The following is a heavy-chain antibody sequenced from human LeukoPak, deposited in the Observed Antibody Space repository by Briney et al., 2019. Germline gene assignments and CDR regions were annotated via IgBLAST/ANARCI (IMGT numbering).Heavy chain of an antibody. CDR2: ISAGGHST. Sequence: EGSLKLSCEASGFTFSAYAMTWVRQAPGKGLEWVSDISAGGHSTNYAAFVKGRFTISRDSSKHTLYLQMSSLRAEDIAVYFCGKNGNDDGDSDSDHWAQGTRDSV. V-gene: IGHV3-23*01. J-gene: IGHJ4*02. CDR1: GFTFSAYA. D-gene: IGHD4-17*01. CDR3: GKNGNDDGDSDSDH.